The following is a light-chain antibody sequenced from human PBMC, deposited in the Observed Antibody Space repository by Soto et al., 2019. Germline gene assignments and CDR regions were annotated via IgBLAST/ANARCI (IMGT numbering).Light chain of an antibody. CDR1: SGYSNYK. J-gene: IGLJ2*01. CDR2: VGTGGIVG. V-gene: IGLV9-49*01. Sequence: QSVLTQPPSASASLGASVTLTCTLSSGYSNYKVDWYQQRPGKGPRFVMRVGTGGIVGSKGDGIPDRFSVLGSGLNRYLTIKNIQEEDESDYHCGADHGSGSNFVSPFVVFGGGTKVTVL. CDR3: GADHGSGSNFVSPFVV.